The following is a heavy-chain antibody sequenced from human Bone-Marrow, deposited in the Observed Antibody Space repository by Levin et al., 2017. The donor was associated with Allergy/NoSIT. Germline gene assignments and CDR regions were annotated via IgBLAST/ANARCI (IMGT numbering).Heavy chain of an antibody. J-gene: IGHJ4*02. D-gene: IGHD5-24*01. V-gene: IGHV4-59*01. CDR1: GGSIGTDY. Sequence: SETLSLTCTVSGGSIGTDYWSWIRQPPGKGLEWIGYIYHSGSTKYNPSLESRVTMSVDTSKNQFSLKLSSVTAADTAVYHCARDGYNGIDYWGQGTLVTVSS. CDR3: ARDGYNGIDY. CDR2: IYHSGST.